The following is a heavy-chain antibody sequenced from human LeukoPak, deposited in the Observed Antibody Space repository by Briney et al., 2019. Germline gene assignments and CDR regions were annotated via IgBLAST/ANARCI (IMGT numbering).Heavy chain of an antibody. J-gene: IGHJ5*02. D-gene: IGHD3-3*01. V-gene: IGHV4-39*07. CDR2: IYYSGST. CDR3: ARGPFWSGYYTKWFDP. Sequence: SETLSLTCTVSGGSISSSSYYWGWIRQPPGKGLEWIGSIYYSGSTNYNPSLKSRVTISVDTSKNQFSLKLSSVTAADTAVYYCARGPFWSGYYTKWFDPWGQGTLVTVSS. CDR1: GGSISSSSYY.